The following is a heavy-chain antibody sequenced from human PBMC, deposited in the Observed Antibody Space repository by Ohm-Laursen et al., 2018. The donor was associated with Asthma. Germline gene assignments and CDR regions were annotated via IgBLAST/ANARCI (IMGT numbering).Heavy chain of an antibody. Sequence: SLRLSCAASGFTFSSYGMHWVRQAPGKGLEWVSSISSSSSYIYYADSVKGRFTISRDNAKNSLYLQMNSLRAEDTAVYYCARDIRNYLDYWGQGTLVTVSS. D-gene: IGHD1-14*01. J-gene: IGHJ4*02. CDR2: ISSSSSYI. CDR3: ARDIRNYLDY. V-gene: IGHV3-21*01. CDR1: GFTFSSYG.